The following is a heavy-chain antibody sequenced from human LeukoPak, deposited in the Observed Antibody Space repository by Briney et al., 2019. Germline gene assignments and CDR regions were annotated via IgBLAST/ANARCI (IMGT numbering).Heavy chain of an antibody. CDR1: GGTFSSYA. J-gene: IGHJ4*02. V-gene: IGHV1-69*04. CDR2: IIPILGIA. Sequence: SVKVSCKASGGTFSSYAISWVRQAPGQGLEWMGRIIPILGIANYAQKFQGRVTITADKSTSTAYMELSSLRSGDTAVYYCAKYYYDSSGYYYWGQGTLVTVSS. CDR3: AKYYYDSSGYYY. D-gene: IGHD3-22*01.